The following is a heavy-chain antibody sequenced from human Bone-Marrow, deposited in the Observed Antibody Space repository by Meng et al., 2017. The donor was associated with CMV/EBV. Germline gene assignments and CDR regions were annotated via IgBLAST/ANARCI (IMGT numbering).Heavy chain of an antibody. Sequence: ASVKVSCKASGYTFTGYYMHWVRQAPGQGLEWMGWINPNSGGTNYAQKFQGRVTMTRDTSISTAYMELSRLRSDDTAMYYCARINDFWSGYSFDYWGQGTLVTVSS. CDR3: ARINDFWSGYSFDY. D-gene: IGHD3-3*01. CDR2: INPNSGGT. J-gene: IGHJ4*02. CDR1: GYTFTGYY. V-gene: IGHV1-2*02.